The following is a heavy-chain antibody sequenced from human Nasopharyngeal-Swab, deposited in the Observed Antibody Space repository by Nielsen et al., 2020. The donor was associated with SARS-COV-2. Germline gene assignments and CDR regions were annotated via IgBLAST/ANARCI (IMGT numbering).Heavy chain of an antibody. J-gene: IGHJ4*02. Sequence: GESLKISCTASGFTFSSYSMNWVRQAPGKGLEWVSSISSSGSYKHCADSVKGRFTISRDNARNSLYLQMNSLRAEDTAVYYCARDRIVGATDFDYWGQGTLATVSS. CDR2: ISSSGSYK. CDR1: GFTFSSYS. V-gene: IGHV3-21*01. D-gene: IGHD1-26*01. CDR3: ARDRIVGATDFDY.